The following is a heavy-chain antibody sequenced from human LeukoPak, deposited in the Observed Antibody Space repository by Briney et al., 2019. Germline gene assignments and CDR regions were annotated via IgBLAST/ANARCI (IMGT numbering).Heavy chain of an antibody. Sequence: ASVKVSCKASGGTFSSYAISWVRQAPGQGLEWMGIINPSGGSTSYAQKFQGRVTMTRDTSTSTVYMELSSLRSEDTAVYYCARGRNYFDYWGQGTLVTVSS. CDR1: GGTFSSYA. J-gene: IGHJ4*02. V-gene: IGHV1-46*01. CDR3: ARGRNYFDY. CDR2: INPSGGST.